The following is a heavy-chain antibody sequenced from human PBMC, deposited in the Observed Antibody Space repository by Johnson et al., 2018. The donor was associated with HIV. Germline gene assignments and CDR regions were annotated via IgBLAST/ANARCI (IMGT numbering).Heavy chain of an antibody. D-gene: IGHD6-19*01. CDR1: GFTFSSYG. V-gene: IGHV3-30*18. CDR3: AKDLELSPGTARAVGGSFDI. CDR2: ISYDGSNK. Sequence: QVQLVESGGGVVQPGGSLRLSCAASGFTFSSYGMHWVRQALGKGLEWVAVISYDGSNKYYADSVKGRFTITRDNSKNTLYLQMNSLRAEDTAVYYCAKDLELSPGTARAVGGSFDIWGQVTMVTVSS. J-gene: IGHJ3*02.